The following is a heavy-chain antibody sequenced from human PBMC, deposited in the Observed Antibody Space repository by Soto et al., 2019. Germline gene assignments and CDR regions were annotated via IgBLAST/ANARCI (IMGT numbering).Heavy chain of an antibody. V-gene: IGHV3-66*01. J-gene: IGHJ4*02. CDR3: ASPSSSWCFDY. CDR2: IYSGGST. Sequence: GSLRLSCAASGFTVSSNYMSWVRQAPGKGLEWVSVIYSGGSTYYADSVKGRFTISRDNSKNTLYLQMNSLRAEDTAVYYCASPSSSWCFDYWGQGTLVTVSS. D-gene: IGHD6-13*01. CDR1: GFTVSSNY.